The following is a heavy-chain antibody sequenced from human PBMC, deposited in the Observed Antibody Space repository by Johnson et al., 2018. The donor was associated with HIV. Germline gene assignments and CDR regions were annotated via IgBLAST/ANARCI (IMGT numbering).Heavy chain of an antibody. V-gene: IGHV3-30-3*01. Sequence: VQLVESGGGVVKPGRSLRLSCAASGFTFSSYAMHWVRQAPGKGLEWVAVISYDGSNKYYADSVKGRFTISRDNSKNTLYLQMNNLRVEDTAVYYCARQPWDAFDVWGRGTMVTVSS. CDR2: ISYDGSNK. CDR3: ARQPWDAFDV. J-gene: IGHJ3*01. CDR1: GFTFSSYA.